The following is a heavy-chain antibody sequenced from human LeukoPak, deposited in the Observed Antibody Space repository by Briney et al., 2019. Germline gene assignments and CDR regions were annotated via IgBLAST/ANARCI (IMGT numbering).Heavy chain of an antibody. V-gene: IGHV3-30-3*02. D-gene: IGHD3-22*01. CDR3: AKSHYYDSSGYYRWDYFDY. CDR2: ISYDGSNK. Sequence: GGSLRLSCAASGFTFDNYAMHWVRQAPGKGLECVAVISYDGSNKYYRDFLKGRFTISRDNSKNTLYLQVNSLRAEDTAVYYCAKSHYYDSSGYYRWDYFDYWGQGTLVTVSS. J-gene: IGHJ4*02. CDR1: GFTFDNYA.